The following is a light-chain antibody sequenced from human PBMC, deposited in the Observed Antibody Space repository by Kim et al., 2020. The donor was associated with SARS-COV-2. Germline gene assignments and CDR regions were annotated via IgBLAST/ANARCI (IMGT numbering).Light chain of an antibody. Sequence: VAPGKSATLSCRASQSVSSNLAWYQQKPGQAPRLLIYGASTRATGIPARFSGSGSGTEFTLTISSLQSEDFAFYYCQQYNNWPLTFGPGTKVDIK. CDR2: GAS. CDR3: QQYNNWPLT. CDR1: QSVSSN. J-gene: IGKJ3*01. V-gene: IGKV3-15*01.